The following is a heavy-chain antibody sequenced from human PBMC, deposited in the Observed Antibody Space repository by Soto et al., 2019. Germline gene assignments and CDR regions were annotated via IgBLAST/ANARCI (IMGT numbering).Heavy chain of an antibody. CDR3: AHSVSGSNGEWWFGRFDP. V-gene: IGHV2-5*02. D-gene: IGHD2-15*01. Sequence: QITLKESGPTLVKPTQTLTLTCTFSGFSLSTSGVGVGWIRQPPGKALEWLALIYWDDDKRYNPSLKSRLTITKDTSTNRVVLTMTSMDPVDTATYYCAHSVSGSNGEWWFGRFDPWGQGTLVTVSS. CDR1: GFSLSTSGVG. J-gene: IGHJ5*02. CDR2: IYWDDDK.